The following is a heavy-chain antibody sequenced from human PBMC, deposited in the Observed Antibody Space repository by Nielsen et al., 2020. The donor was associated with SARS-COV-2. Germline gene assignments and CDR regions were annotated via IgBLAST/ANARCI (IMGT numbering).Heavy chain of an antibody. CDR2: ISYDGSNK. V-gene: IGHV3-30*18. J-gene: IGHJ6*02. Sequence: GESLKISCAASGFTFSSYGMHWVRQAPGKGLEWVAVISYDGSNKYYADSVKGRFTISRDNSKNTLYLQMNSLRAKDTAVYYCAKGTVPQQLESFRLFYGMDVWGQGTTVTVSS. CDR3: AKGTVPQQLESFRLFYGMDV. CDR1: GFTFSSYG. D-gene: IGHD6-13*01.